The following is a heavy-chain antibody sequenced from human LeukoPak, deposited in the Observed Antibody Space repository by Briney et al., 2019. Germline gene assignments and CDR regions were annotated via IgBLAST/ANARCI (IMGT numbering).Heavy chain of an antibody. V-gene: IGHV4-30-4*01. Sequence: SETLSLTCTVSGGSLSSGDYYWSWIRQPPGKGLEWIGYIYYSGSTYYNPSLKSRVTISVDTSKNQFSLKLSSVTAADTAVYYCARGTAGLDPDYWGQGTLVTVSS. D-gene: IGHD6-13*01. J-gene: IGHJ4*02. CDR2: IYYSGST. CDR3: ARGTAGLDPDY. CDR1: GGSLSSGDYY.